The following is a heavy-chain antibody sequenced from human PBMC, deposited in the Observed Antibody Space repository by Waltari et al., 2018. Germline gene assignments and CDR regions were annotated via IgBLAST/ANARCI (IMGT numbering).Heavy chain of an antibody. CDR2: IYHSGST. CDR3: ARDYYDSSGYYYGYYNYYYGMDV. V-gene: IGHV4-38-2*01. J-gene: IGHJ6*02. CDR1: GYSISSGYY. Sequence: QVQLQESGPGLVKPSETLSLTCAVSGYSISSGYYWGWIRQPPGKGLEWIGSIYHSGSTYYNPSLKSRVTISVDTSKNQFSLKLSSVTAADTAVYYCARDYYDSSGYYYGYYNYYYGMDVWGQGTTVTVSS. D-gene: IGHD3-22*01.